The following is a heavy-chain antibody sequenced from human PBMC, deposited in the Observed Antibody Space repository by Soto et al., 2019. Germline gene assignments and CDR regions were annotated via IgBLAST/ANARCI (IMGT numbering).Heavy chain of an antibody. D-gene: IGHD3-9*01. Sequence: ASVKVSCKASGYTFTSYGISWVRQAPGQGLEWVGWISAYNGNTNYAQRLQGRVTMTTDTSTSTAYMELRSLRSDDTAVYYCARGINQDFDWLLIRWFDPWGQGTLVTVSS. CDR2: ISAYNGNT. CDR3: ARGINQDFDWLLIRWFDP. CDR1: GYTFTSYG. J-gene: IGHJ5*02. V-gene: IGHV1-18*01.